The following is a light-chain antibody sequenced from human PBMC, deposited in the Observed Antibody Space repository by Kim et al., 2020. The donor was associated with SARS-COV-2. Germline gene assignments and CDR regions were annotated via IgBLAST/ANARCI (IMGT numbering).Light chain of an antibody. J-gene: IGKJ2*01. CDR1: QNIGSN. Sequence: EVVMTQSPATLSVSPGESATLSCGASQNIGSNLAWYQQMPVQAPRLLFYGASTRATGIPARFSASGSGTEFTLTISSLQSEDFAVYFCQQYNSWMYTFGRGTKLEI. CDR3: QQYNSWMYT. V-gene: IGKV3-15*01. CDR2: GAS.